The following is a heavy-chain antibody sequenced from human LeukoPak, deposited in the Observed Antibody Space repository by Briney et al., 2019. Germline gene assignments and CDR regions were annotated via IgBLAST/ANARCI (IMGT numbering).Heavy chain of an antibody. CDR3: YYRVSSGYLT. Sequence: ASVKVSCKASGYTFTGYYMHWVRQAPGQGFEWMGWINPNSGGTNYAQKFQGRVSMTRDTSISTAYMELSSLRSDDTAVYYCYYRVSSGYLTWGQGTLVAVSS. J-gene: IGHJ4*02. D-gene: IGHD3-22*01. V-gene: IGHV1-2*02. CDR1: GYTFTGYY. CDR2: INPNSGGT.